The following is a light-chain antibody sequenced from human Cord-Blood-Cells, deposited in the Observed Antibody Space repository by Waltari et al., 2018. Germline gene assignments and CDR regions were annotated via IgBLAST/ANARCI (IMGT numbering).Light chain of an antibody. CDR2: DVS. J-gene: IGLJ3*02. V-gene: IGLV2-11*01. CDR1: SSDVGGYNY. Sequence: QSALTQPRSVSGSPGQSVTIPCTGTSSDVGGYNYVSWYLQHPGKAPKLMIYDVSKRPSGVPDRFSGSKSGNTASLTISGLQAEDEADYYCCSYAGSYTWVFGGGTKLTVL. CDR3: CSYAGSYTWV.